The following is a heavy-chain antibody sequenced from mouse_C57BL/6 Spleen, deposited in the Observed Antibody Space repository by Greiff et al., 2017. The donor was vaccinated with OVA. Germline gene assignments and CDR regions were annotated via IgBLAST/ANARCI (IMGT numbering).Heavy chain of an antibody. Sequence: VQLQQPGAELVKPGASVKLSCKASGYTFTSYWMHWVKQRPGRGLEWIGRIDPNSGGTKYNEKFKSKSTLTVDKPSSTAYMQLSSLTSEDSAVYYCARGFTTTVVAFDYWGQGTTLTVSS. D-gene: IGHD1-1*01. CDR2: IDPNSGGT. V-gene: IGHV1-72*01. CDR1: GYTFTSYW. CDR3: ARGFTTTVVAFDY. J-gene: IGHJ2*01.